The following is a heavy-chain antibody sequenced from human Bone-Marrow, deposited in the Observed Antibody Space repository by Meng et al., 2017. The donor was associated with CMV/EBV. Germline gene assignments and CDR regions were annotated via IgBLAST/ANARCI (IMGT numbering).Heavy chain of an antibody. CDR2: VNPNSGGT. J-gene: IGHJ5*02. D-gene: IGHD2-2*02. CDR1: GYTFTDYY. V-gene: IGHV1-2*02. CDR3: ARDLRGCSSTSCYTSVWFDP. Sequence: ASVKVSCKASGYTFTDYYIHWVRQAPGQGLEWMGRVNPNSGGTNSAQRFQGRVTMTSDTSISTVYMELSRLRSDDTAVYYCARDLRGCSSTSCYTSVWFDPWGQGTLVTVSS.